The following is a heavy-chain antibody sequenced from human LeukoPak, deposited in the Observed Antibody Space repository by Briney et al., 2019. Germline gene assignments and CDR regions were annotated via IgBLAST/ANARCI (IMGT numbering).Heavy chain of an antibody. CDR2: ISSSSSTI. J-gene: IGHJ6*01. CDR1: GFTSSSYS. D-gene: IGHD2-2*01. CDR3: ARADCSSTSCYDYYYYGMDV. V-gene: IGHV3-48*01. Sequence: GGSLRLSCAASGFTSSSYSMNWVRQAPGKGLEWVSYISSSSSTIYYADSVKGRFTISRDHAKNSLYLQMNSLRAEDAAVYYGARADCSSTSCYDYYYYGMDVWGQGTTVTVSS.